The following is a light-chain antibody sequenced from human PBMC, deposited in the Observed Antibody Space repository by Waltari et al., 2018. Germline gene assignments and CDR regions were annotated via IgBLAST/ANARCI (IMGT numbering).Light chain of an antibody. Sequence: IQLTQSPSSLSASVGNKVTITCRPSEGISTYLAWYQQPPGKAPKLLIYGASTLQSGVPSRFSGSGSGTDFTLTISSLQPGDFATYYCQQLDKYPLTFGGGTKVEIK. CDR3: QQLDKYPLT. CDR1: EGISTY. J-gene: IGKJ4*01. V-gene: IGKV1-9*01. CDR2: GAS.